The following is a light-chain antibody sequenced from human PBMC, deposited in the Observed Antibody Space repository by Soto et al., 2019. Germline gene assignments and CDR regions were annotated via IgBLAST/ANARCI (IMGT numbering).Light chain of an antibody. V-gene: IGKV1-5*03. Sequence: DIQVTQSPSTLSASVGDRVTITCRASQRINDWMAWYQQKPGKVPKLLIYRASYLRSGVPSRFSGCGFGTDFTLTISSLQPDDFASYYCQQYSDYSGTFGQGTKVEIK. CDR2: RAS. J-gene: IGKJ1*01. CDR3: QQYSDYSGT. CDR1: QRINDW.